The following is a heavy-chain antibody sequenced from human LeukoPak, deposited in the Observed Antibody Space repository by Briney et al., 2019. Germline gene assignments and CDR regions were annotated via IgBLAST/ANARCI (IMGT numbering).Heavy chain of an antibody. CDR3: AGSGGWLTKY. D-gene: IGHD6-19*01. CDR1: GFTFSSYW. J-gene: IGHJ4*02. CDR2: IKQDGSEK. Sequence: GGSLRLSCAASGFTFSSYWMSWVRQAPGKGLEWVANIKQDGSEKYYVDSVKGRLTISRDNAKNSLYLQMSGLRAEDTAVYYCAGSGGWLTKYWGQGTLVTVSS. V-gene: IGHV3-7*05.